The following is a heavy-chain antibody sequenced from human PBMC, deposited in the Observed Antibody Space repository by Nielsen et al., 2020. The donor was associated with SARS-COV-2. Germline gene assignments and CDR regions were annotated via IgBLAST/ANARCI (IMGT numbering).Heavy chain of an antibody. D-gene: IGHD3-10*01. V-gene: IGHV3-21*01. CDR2: ISSSSSYI. CDR1: GFTFSSYS. CDR3: ATARDYYGSGSYDY. Sequence: GGSLRLSCAASGFTFSSYSMNWVRQAPGKGLEWVSSISSSSSYIYYADSVKGRFTISRDNAKNSLYLQMNSLRAEDTAVYYCATARDYYGSGSYDYWGQGTLVTVSS. J-gene: IGHJ4*02.